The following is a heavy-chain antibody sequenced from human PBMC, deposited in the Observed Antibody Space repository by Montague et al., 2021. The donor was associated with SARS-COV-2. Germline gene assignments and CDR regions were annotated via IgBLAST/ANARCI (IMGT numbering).Heavy chain of an antibody. CDR1: GGSVSDSY. V-gene: IGHV4-34*01. CDR2: INHSGST. CDR3: ARGPRITMIVVVITDIWFDP. Sequence: SETLSLTCAVYGGSVSDSYWSWIRQPPGKGLEWIGEINHSGSTNYNPSLKSRVTTSVDTSKNQFSLKLTSVTAADTAVYYCARGPRITMIVVVITDIWFDPWGQGTLVTVSS. D-gene: IGHD3-22*01. J-gene: IGHJ5*02.